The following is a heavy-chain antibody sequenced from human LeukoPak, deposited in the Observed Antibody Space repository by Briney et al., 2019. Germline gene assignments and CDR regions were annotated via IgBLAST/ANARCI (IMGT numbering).Heavy chain of an antibody. V-gene: IGHV3-48*03. Sequence: PGGSLRLSCAASGFTFSSYEMNWVRQAPGKGLEWVSYISSSGSTTYYADSVKGRFTISRDNSKNTLYLQMNSLRAEDTAVYYCAKVGPRSGWPSYFDYWGQGTLVTVSS. D-gene: IGHD6-19*01. J-gene: IGHJ4*02. CDR2: ISSSGSTT. CDR1: GFTFSSYE. CDR3: AKVGPRSGWPSYFDY.